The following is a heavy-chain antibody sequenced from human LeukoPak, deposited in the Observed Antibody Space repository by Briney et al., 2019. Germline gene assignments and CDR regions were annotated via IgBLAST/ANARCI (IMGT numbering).Heavy chain of an antibody. Sequence: GGSLRLSCAASGFTFSSYSMNWVRQAPGKGLEWVSSISSSSSYIYHADSVKGRFTISRDNAKNSLYLQMNSLRAEDTAVYYCARSSIRSGSYRFLYFDYWGQGTLVTVSS. CDR3: ARSSIRSGSYRFLYFDY. D-gene: IGHD1-26*01. CDR1: GFTFSSYS. J-gene: IGHJ4*02. V-gene: IGHV3-21*01. CDR2: ISSSSSYI.